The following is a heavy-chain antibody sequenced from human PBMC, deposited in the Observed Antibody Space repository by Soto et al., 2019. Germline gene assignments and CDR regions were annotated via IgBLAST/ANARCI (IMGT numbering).Heavy chain of an antibody. D-gene: IGHD1-7*01. CDR1: GFTFSSYG. V-gene: IGHV3-33*01. Sequence: QVQLVESGGGVVQPGRSLRLSCAASGFTFSSYGMHWVRQAPGKGLEWVAVIWYDGSNKYYADSVNGRFTISRDNSKNTLYLQMNSLRAEDTAVYYCARDRTGPTWGWFDPWGQGTLVTVSS. J-gene: IGHJ5*02. CDR2: IWYDGSNK. CDR3: ARDRTGPTWGWFDP.